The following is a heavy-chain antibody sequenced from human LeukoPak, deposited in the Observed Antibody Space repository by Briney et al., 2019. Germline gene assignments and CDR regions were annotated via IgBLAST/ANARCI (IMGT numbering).Heavy chain of an antibody. V-gene: IGHV1-69*13. Sequence: SVKVSCKASGGTFSSYAISWVRQARGQGREGMGGLIPICGTANYAQKVQGRVTITADESTSTAYTELSSLRSEDTAVYYCARPPRRATTGPGEIGYYSYGMDVWGQGTTVTVSS. CDR3: ARPPRRATTGPGEIGYYSYGMDV. CDR2: LIPICGTA. CDR1: GGTFSSYA. J-gene: IGHJ6*02. D-gene: IGHD5-12*01.